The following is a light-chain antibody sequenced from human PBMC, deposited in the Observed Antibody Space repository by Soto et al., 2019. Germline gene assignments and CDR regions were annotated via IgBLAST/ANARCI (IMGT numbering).Light chain of an antibody. CDR2: GTS. CDR3: QQYGSSPPYT. V-gene: IGKV3-20*01. J-gene: IGKJ2*01. CDR1: QSVSSSY. Sequence: EIVLTQSPGTLSLSPGERATLSCRASQSVSSSYLTWYQQKPGQAPRLLIYGTSSRAADIPDRFSGSGSGGDFTITISRQEPEDSAVYYCQQYGSSPPYTFGQGTKLEIK.